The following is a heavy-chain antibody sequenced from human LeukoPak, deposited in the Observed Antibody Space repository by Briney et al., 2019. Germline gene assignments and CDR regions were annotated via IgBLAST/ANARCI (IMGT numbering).Heavy chain of an antibody. CDR2: IYYSGST. J-gene: IGHJ4*02. CDR1: GGSISSYY. D-gene: IGHD6-19*01. Sequence: SETLSLTCTVSGGSISSYYWSWIRQPPGKGLEWIGYIYYSGSTNYNPSLKSRVTISVDTSKNQFSLKLSSVTAADTAVYYCARHLGIAVAGTELDYWGQGTLLTVSS. CDR3: ARHLGIAVAGTELDY. V-gene: IGHV4-59*08.